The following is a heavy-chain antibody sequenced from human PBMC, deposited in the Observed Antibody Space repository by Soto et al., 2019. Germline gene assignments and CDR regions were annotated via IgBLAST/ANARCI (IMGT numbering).Heavy chain of an antibody. D-gene: IGHD4-17*01. CDR3: ARATTVVYYYMDV. CDR2: IYYSGST. V-gene: IGHV4-59*01. J-gene: IGHJ6*03. CDR1: GGSISSYY. Sequence: PSETLSLTCTVSGGSISSYYWSWIRQPPGKGLEWIGYIYYSGSTNYNPSLKSRVTISVDTSKNQFSLKLSSVTAADTAVYYCARATTVVYYYMDVWGKGTTVTVSS.